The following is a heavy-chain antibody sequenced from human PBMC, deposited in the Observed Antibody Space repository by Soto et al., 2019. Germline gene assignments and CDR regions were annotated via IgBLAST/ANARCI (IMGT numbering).Heavy chain of an antibody. J-gene: IGHJ3*02. D-gene: IGHD3-10*01. V-gene: IGHV3-15*01. Sequence: EVLLVESGGGLVEPGGSLRLSCAASGFTFSNAYMSWVRQAPGKGLECVGRIKSKTDGGTTDYAAPVKGRFNISRDDSKNTFSLQMNRLKTDDTAVYYCATDPHYYGSDNSIGGAFDIWGQGTMVTVSS. CDR3: ATDPHYYGSDNSIGGAFDI. CDR1: GFTFSNAY. CDR2: IKSKTDGGTT.